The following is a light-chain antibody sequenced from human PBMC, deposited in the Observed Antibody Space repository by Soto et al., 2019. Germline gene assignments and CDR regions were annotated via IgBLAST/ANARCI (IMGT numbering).Light chain of an antibody. CDR1: QSVTTNY. J-gene: IGKJ1*01. CDR2: GAF. CDR3: QQYVSSPWT. Sequence: EIVLTQSPGTLSLSPGERSTLSCRASQSVTTNYLAWYQQKPGQAPRLRVYGAFSRATGLPDRFSGGGSGTDFTLTISRLEPEDFAVYYCQQYVSSPWTFGQGTKVEI. V-gene: IGKV3-20*01.